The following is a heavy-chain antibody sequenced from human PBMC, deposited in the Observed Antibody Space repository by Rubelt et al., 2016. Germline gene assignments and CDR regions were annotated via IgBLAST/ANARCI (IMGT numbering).Heavy chain of an antibody. J-gene: IGHJ4*02. D-gene: IGHD3-10*01. CDR3: ARADYGSGSYFY. Sequence: TISRDNAKNSLYLQMNSLRAEDTAVYYCARADYGSGSYFYWGQGTLVTVSS. V-gene: IGHV3-7*04.